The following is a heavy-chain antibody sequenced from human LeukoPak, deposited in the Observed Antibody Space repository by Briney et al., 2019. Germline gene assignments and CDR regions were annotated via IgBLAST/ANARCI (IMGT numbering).Heavy chain of an antibody. CDR3: AREATGMAVTGPPGY. V-gene: IGHV3-64*01. Sequence: GRSLRLSCAASGFTFSSYSMHWVRQAPGKGLEYVSAISSYGGSTYYANSVKGRFIISRDNSKNTLYLQMGSLRAEDMAVYYCAREATGMAVTGPPGYWGQGTLVTVSS. CDR1: GFTFSSYS. J-gene: IGHJ4*02. CDR2: ISSYGGST. D-gene: IGHD6-19*01.